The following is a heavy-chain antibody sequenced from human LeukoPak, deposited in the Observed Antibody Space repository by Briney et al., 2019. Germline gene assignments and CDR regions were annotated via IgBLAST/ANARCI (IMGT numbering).Heavy chain of an antibody. V-gene: IGHV4-39*01. CDR1: GGSISSYY. CDR2: IYYSGST. CDR3: ARQSRVTGTADY. J-gene: IGHJ4*02. D-gene: IGHD1-7*01. Sequence: SETLSLTCTVSGGSISSYYWGWIRQPPGKGLEWIGSIYYSGSTYYNPSLKSRVTISVDTSKNQFSLKLSSVTAADTAVYYCARQSRVTGTADYWGQGTLVTVSS.